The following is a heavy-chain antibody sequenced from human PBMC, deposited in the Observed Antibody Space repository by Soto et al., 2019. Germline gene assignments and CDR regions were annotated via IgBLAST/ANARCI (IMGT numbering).Heavy chain of an antibody. CDR3: ARGARRRPPRDAFDI. Sequence: PSETLSLTCAFYGGSFSGYYWSWIRQPPGKGLEWLGDINPSGSTNYNPSLKSRVIMSVDTSKKQFSLNVTSVTAADTAVYNCARGARRRPPRDAFDIWGQGTMVTVSS. J-gene: IGHJ3*02. CDR2: INPSGST. CDR1: GGSFSGYY. V-gene: IGHV4-34*01.